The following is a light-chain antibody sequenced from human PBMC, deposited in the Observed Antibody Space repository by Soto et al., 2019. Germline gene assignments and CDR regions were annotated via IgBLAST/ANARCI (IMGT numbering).Light chain of an antibody. Sequence: QSALTQPPSASGSPGQSVTISCTGTSSDVGGYNYVSWYQQHPGKAPKLMIYEVSKRPSGFPDRFSGSKSGNTASLTVSGLQAEDEADYYCSSYAGGNNVFGTGTKLTVL. CDR2: EVS. J-gene: IGLJ1*01. CDR3: SSYAGGNNV. CDR1: SSDVGGYNY. V-gene: IGLV2-8*01.